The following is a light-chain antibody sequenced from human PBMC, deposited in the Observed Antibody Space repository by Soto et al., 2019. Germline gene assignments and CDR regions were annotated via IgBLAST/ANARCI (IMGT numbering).Light chain of an antibody. Sequence: DIQTIQSPYSVSTYVEDRETISCRASKGINSWLAWYQQEPGKAPKLLSYAASSLQSGVPSRFSGSGSGTDFTLTISSLQAEDFATYYCQQAISFPLTFGGGTKVEIK. CDR3: QQAISFPLT. J-gene: IGKJ4*01. CDR2: AAS. V-gene: IGKV1-12*01. CDR1: KGINSW.